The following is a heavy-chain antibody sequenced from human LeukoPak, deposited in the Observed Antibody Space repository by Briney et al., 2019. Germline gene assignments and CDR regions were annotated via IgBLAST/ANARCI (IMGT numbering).Heavy chain of an antibody. V-gene: IGHV3-49*05. D-gene: IGHD1-26*01. J-gene: IGHJ4*02. Sequence: KAGGSLRLSCTASGFTFGGYVMSWFRQAPGKGLEWVGFIRSKAYGGTTEYAASVKGRFTISRDDSKSIAYLQMNSLKTEDTAVYYCTRGRRATHDYWGQGTLVTVSS. CDR3: TRGRRATHDY. CDR1: GFTFGGYV. CDR2: IRSKAYGGTT.